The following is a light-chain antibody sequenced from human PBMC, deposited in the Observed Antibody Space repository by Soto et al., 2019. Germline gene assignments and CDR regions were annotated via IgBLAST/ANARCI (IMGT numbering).Light chain of an antibody. V-gene: IGLV1-40*01. CDR3: QSYDSSLSAVV. CDR2: GNN. Sequence: QSVLTQPPSVSGAPGQRVTISCTGSNSNIGAGYDVHWYQQLPGTAPKLLIYGNNNRPSGVPDRFSGSKSGTSASLAITGLQAEDEADYYCQSYDSSLSAVVFGGGTKVTVL. J-gene: IGLJ2*01. CDR1: NSNIGAGYD.